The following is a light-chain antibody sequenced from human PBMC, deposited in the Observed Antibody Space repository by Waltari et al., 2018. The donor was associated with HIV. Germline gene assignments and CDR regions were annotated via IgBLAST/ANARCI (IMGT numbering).Light chain of an antibody. CDR1: VLSKQY. J-gene: IGLJ3*02. CDR2: KDT. V-gene: IGLV3-25*03. CDR3: QSADTRNTYPPRV. Sequence: SYELTQPPSVSVSPGQTARITCSGHVLSKQYAYWYHQKPGQAPVLVIYKDTKRPSGIPERFSGTSSGTTGTLTIRGVQAEDEGDYYCQSADTRNTYPPRVCGGGTRLTVL.